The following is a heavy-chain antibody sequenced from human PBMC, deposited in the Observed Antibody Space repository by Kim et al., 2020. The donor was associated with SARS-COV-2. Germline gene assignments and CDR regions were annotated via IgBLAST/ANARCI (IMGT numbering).Heavy chain of an antibody. Sequence: GGSLRLSCAASGFTFSSYGMHWVRQAPGKGLEWVAVISYDGSNKYYADSVKGRFTISRDNSKNTLYLQMNSLRAEDTAVYYCAKEGGLSSYYFHYWGQGTLVTVSS. CDR1: GFTFSSYG. D-gene: IGHD3-16*01. J-gene: IGHJ4*02. CDR2: ISYDGSNK. V-gene: IGHV3-30*18. CDR3: AKEGGLSSYYFHY.